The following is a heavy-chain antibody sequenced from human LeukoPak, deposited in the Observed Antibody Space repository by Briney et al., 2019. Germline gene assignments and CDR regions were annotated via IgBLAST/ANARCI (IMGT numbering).Heavy chain of an antibody. CDR2: IKSKTDGGTT. CDR3: AKNPFRDYSNYLSWFDP. D-gene: IGHD4-4*01. J-gene: IGHJ5*02. Sequence: GGSLRLSCAASGFTFSNAWMSWVRQAPGKGLEWVGRIKSKTDGGTTDYAAPVKGRFTISRDNSKNTLYLQMNSLRAEDTAVYYCAKNPFRDYSNYLSWFDPWGQGTLVTVSS. V-gene: IGHV3-15*01. CDR1: GFTFSNAW.